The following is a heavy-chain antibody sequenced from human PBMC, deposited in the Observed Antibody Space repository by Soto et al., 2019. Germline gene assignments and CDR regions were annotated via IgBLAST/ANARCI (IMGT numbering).Heavy chain of an antibody. CDR2: IGNKANRYPT. V-gene: IGHV3-72*01. CDR1: GFTFSDHY. J-gene: IGHJ3*02. D-gene: IGHD1-26*01. CDR3: TSRRGSGSYSAFDI. Sequence: EVQLVESGGGLVQPGGSLRLSCAVSGFTFSDHYMDWVRQAPGKGLEWVGRIGNKANRYPTEYATSVRGRFIVSRDDSKNLVYPQMNSIKTDDPAVYYCTSRRGSGSYSAFDIWGQGTMVTVSS.